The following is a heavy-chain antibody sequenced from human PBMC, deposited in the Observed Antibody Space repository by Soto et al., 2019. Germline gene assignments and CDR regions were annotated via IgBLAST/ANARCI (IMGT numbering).Heavy chain of an antibody. CDR1: GGSISSSNC. Sequence: TLSLTCAVCGGSISSSNCWNWVRQPPGKVLEWIGEIHHSGSTNYNPSLKSRVTISVDKSKNQFSLKLNSVTAADTAVYYCARVRQGCSSTSCYFDPWGQGTLVTVSS. D-gene: IGHD2-2*01. J-gene: IGHJ5*02. CDR2: IHHSGST. CDR3: ARVRQGCSSTSCYFDP. V-gene: IGHV4-4*02.